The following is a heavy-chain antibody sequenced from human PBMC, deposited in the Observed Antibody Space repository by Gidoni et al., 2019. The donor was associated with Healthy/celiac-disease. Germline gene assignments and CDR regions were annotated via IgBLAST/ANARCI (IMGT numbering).Heavy chain of an antibody. CDR2: IWYDGSNK. CDR1: GFTFSSYG. CDR3: ARGPVVVAATSGYGMDV. D-gene: IGHD2-15*01. Sequence: QVQLVESGGGVVPPGRSLRLSCAASGFTFSSYGMHWVRQAPGKGLEWVAVIWYDGSNKYYADSVKGRFTISRDNSKNTLYLQMNSLRAEDTAVYYCARGPVVVAATSGYGMDVWGQGTTVTVSS. J-gene: IGHJ6*02. V-gene: IGHV3-33*01.